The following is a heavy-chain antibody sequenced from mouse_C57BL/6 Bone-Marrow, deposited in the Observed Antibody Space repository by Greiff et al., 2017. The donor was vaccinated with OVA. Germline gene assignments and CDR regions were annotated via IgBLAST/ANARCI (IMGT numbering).Heavy chain of an antibody. CDR1: GYTFTSYW. Sequence: QVQLQQPGAELVKPGASVKLSCKASGYTFTSYWMHLVKQRPGQGLEWIGMIHPNSGSTNYNEKFKSKATLTVDKSSSTAYMQLSSLTSEDSAVYYCARGYDYDVESYYFDYWGQGTTLTVSS. D-gene: IGHD2-4*01. J-gene: IGHJ2*01. V-gene: IGHV1-64*01. CDR2: IHPNSGST. CDR3: ARGYDYDVESYYFDY.